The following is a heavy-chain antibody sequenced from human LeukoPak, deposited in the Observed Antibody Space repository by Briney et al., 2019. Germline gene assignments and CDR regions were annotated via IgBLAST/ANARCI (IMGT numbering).Heavy chain of an antibody. CDR2: INTDGSIT. D-gene: IGHD3-10*01. Sequence: PGGSLRLSCAASGFTFSDYWIHWVRQAPGKGLVWVSRINTDGSITNYADSVKGRFPISRDNAKNTLYLQMSSLRVEDTAVYYCARDRGPRTGFMVREAYDYWGQGTLVTVSS. CDR3: ARDRGPRTGFMVREAYDY. CDR1: GFTFSDYW. V-gene: IGHV3-74*01. J-gene: IGHJ4*02.